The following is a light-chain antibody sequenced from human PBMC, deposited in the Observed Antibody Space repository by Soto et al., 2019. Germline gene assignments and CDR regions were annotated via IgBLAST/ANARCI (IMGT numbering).Light chain of an antibody. CDR3: QQYGISSQT. J-gene: IGKJ1*01. CDR1: QTISTS. CDR2: LAS. V-gene: IGKV1-5*03. Sequence: IQITQSPSTLSAIIGDRVTITCRASQTISTSLAWYQQKPGKAPKLLIYLASTLQSGVPARFSGSGSATEFTLSISSLQPDDFATYYRQQYGISSQTFGQRATVDIK.